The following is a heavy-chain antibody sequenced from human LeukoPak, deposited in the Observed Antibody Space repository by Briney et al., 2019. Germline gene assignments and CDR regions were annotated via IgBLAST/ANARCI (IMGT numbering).Heavy chain of an antibody. Sequence: GGSLRLSCAASGFTFSSYGMHWVRQAPGKGLEWVAVISYDGSNKYYADSVKGRFTISRDNSKNTLYLQMNSLRAEDTAVYYCAKALTFYSGSYDYWGQGTLVTVSS. CDR3: AKALTFYSGSYDY. J-gene: IGHJ4*02. CDR1: GFTFSSYG. V-gene: IGHV3-30*18. D-gene: IGHD1-26*01. CDR2: ISYDGSNK.